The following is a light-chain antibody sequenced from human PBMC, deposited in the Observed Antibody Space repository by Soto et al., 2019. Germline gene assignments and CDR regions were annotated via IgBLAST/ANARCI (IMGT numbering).Light chain of an antibody. CDR1: QSVNNN. CDR3: QKYNSAPYP. CDR2: AAS. J-gene: IGKJ2*01. Sequence: EILMTQSPATLSVSPGERATLSCRASQSVNNNLAWYQQTPGKVPKLLIYAASTLQSGVASRFSGSGSGTDFTLTISSLHPEDAATYYCQKYNSAPYPFGQGTKLEIK. V-gene: IGKV1-27*01.